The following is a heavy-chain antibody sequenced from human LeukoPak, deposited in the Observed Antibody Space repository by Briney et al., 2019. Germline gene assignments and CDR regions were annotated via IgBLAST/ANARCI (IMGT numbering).Heavy chain of an antibody. V-gene: IGHV5-51*01. J-gene: IGHJ4*02. Sequence: GESLKISCKGSGYSFANYWIGWVRQMPGRGLEWMGLIYPGDSDTRYSPSFQGQVTISADKSISTAYLQWSSLKASDTAMYYCARPHSGSYPYYFDYWGQGTLVTVSS. D-gene: IGHD3-10*01. CDR3: ARPHSGSYPYYFDY. CDR2: IYPGDSDT. CDR1: GYSFANYW.